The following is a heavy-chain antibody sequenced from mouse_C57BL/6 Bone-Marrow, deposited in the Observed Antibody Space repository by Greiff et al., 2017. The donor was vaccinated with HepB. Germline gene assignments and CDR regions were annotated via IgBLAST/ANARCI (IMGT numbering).Heavy chain of an antibody. V-gene: IGHV5-16*01. CDR2: INYDGSST. CDR1: GFTFSDYY. J-gene: IGHJ4*01. CDR3: ARDRDYYGSSYWAMDY. D-gene: IGHD1-1*01. Sequence: VQLVESEGGLVQPGSSMKLSCTASGFTFSDYYMAWVRQVPEKGLEWVANINYDGSSTYYLDSLKSRFIISRDNAKNILYLQMSSLKSEDTATYYCARDRDYYGSSYWAMDYWVKEPQSPSPQ.